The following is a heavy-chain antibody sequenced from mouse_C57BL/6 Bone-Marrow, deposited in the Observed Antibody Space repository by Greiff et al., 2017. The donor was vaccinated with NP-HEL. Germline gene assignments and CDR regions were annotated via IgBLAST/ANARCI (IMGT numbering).Heavy chain of an antibody. J-gene: IGHJ2*01. CDR2: ISNGGGST. CDR3: ARWACYYCDY. D-gene: IGHD3-1*01. CDR1: GFTFSDYY. Sequence: EVKLVESGGGLVQPGGSLKLSCAASGFTFSDYYMYWVRQTPEKRLEWVAYISNGGGSTYYPDTVKGRFTISRDNAKNTLYLQMSRLTSEDTAMYYCARWACYYCDYWGQGTALTVSS. V-gene: IGHV5-12*01.